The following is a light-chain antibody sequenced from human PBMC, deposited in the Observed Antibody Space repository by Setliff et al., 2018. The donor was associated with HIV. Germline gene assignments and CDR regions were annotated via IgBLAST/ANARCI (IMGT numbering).Light chain of an antibody. CDR3: SSYASSSTVL. V-gene: IGLV2-14*01. CDR2: EVS. J-gene: IGLJ2*01. CDR1: DNDVGGYSS. Sequence: SALTQPASVSGSPGQSITISCTGTDNDVGGYSSVSWYQHHPGKAPKLIIFEVSNRPSGISNRFSGSKSGNTASLTISGLQAEDEADYVCSSYASSSTVLFGGGTKVTVL.